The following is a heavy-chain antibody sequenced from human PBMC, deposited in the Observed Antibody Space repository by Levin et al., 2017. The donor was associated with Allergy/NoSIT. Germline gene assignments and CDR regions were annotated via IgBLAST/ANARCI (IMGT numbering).Heavy chain of an antibody. CDR1: GFTFSTYA. V-gene: IGHV3-23*01. CDR3: ARDVSVAEVFDY. Sequence: PGGSLRLSCAASGFTFSTYAMNWVRQAPGKGLEWVSTISNSGGTTYYADSVKGRFTISRDNSKNTLYLQMNSLRAEDTAVYYCARDVSVAEVFDYWGQGTLVTVSS. CDR2: ISNSGGTT. J-gene: IGHJ4*02.